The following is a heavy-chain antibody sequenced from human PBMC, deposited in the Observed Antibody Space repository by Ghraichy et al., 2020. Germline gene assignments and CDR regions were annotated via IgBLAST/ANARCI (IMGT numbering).Heavy chain of an antibody. CDR3: ARRGGQHYYYYGMDV. Sequence: LSLTCAASGFTFSSYWMSWVRQAPGKGLEWVANIKQDGSEKYYVDSVKGRFTISRDNAKNSLYLQMNSLRAEDTAVYYCARRGGQHYYYYGMDVWGQGTTVTVSS. D-gene: IGHD1-1*01. V-gene: IGHV3-7*01. CDR2: IKQDGSEK. CDR1: GFTFSSYW. J-gene: IGHJ6*02.